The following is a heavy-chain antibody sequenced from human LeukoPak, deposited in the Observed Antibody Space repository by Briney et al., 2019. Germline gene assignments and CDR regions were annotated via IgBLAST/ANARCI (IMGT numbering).Heavy chain of an antibody. V-gene: IGHV6-1*01. CDR2: TYYRSKWYN. J-gene: IGHJ3*02. Sequence: SQTLSLTCAISGDSVSSNSAAWNWIRQSPSRGLEWLGRTYYRSKWYNGYALSVKSRITINPDTSKNQFSLQLNSVTPEDAAMYYCAREGDDSDGFDIWGQGTMVTVPS. CDR3: AREGDDSDGFDI. CDR1: GDSVSSNSAA. D-gene: IGHD2-15*01.